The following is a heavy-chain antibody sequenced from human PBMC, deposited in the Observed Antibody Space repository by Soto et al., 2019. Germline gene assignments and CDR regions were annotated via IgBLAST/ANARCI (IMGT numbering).Heavy chain of an antibody. V-gene: IGHV1-18*01. CDR1: GYTFTSYG. CDR2: ISAYNGNT. CDR3: ARGLRYFDWSKNYYYYGMDV. Sequence: GASVKVSCKASGYTFTSYGIGWVRQAPGQGLEWMGWISAYNGNTNYAQKLQGRVTMTTDTSTSTAYMELRSLRSDDTAVYYCARGLRYFDWSKNYYYYGMDVWGQGTTVTVSS. D-gene: IGHD3-9*01. J-gene: IGHJ6*02.